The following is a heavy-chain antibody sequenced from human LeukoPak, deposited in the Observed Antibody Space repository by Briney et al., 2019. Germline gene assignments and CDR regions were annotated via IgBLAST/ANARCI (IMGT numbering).Heavy chain of an antibody. Sequence: PGGSLSLSCAASGFTFSSYGMHWVRQAPGKGLEWVAVIANDGRDKKYADSVKGRFTISRDNAKDSLFLQMNSLRAEDTAVYYCAKDLARSAAAYYFDSWGQGTLVTVSS. CDR3: AKDLARSAAAYYFDS. V-gene: IGHV3-30*18. D-gene: IGHD6-13*01. CDR2: IANDGRDK. CDR1: GFTFSSYG. J-gene: IGHJ4*02.